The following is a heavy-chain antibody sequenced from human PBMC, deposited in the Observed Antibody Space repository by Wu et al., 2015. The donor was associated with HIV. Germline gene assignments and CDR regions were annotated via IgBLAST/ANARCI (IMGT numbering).Heavy chain of an antibody. CDR3: ARGLVFYRRVYGMDV. CDR2: MNPNSGNT. Sequence: QVQLVQSGAEVKKPGASVKVSCKASGYTFTTSDIHWVRQASGQGLEWMGWMNPNSGNTGYAQKFHGRVTMTRNTSISTAYMELSSLRSEDTAVYYCARGLVFYRRVYGMDVWGRRDHGHRLL. CDR1: GYTFTTSD. V-gene: IGHV1-8*01. J-gene: IGHJ6*02. D-gene: IGHD6-6*01.